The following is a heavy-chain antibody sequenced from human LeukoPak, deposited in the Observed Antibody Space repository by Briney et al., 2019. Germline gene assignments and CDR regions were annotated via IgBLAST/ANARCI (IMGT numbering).Heavy chain of an antibody. CDR3: ARAPSPASYAMDV. CDR2: MNPNSGNT. CDR1: GYTFRSFD. J-gene: IGHJ6*02. V-gene: IGHV1-8*01. Sequence: ASVKVSCKASGYTFRSFDVNWVRQATGQGLEWMGWMNPNSGNTGYAQEFQGRVTMTRNTSINTAYMEASGLTSEDTAVYYCARAPSPASYAMDVWGQGTTVTVSS.